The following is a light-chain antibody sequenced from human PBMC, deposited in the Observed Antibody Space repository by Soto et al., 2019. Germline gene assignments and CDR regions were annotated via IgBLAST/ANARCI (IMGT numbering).Light chain of an antibody. V-gene: IGKV1-39*01. CDR3: QQSYSTPWT. CDR1: QSISSY. J-gene: IGKJ1*01. CDR2: GAS. Sequence: DIPMTQSPSSLSASVGDRVTITCRASQSISSYLNWYQQKPGKAPKLLIFGASSLQSGAPSRFSGSGSGTDFTLTISSLQPEDFATYHCQQSYSTPWTFGQGTKVEIK.